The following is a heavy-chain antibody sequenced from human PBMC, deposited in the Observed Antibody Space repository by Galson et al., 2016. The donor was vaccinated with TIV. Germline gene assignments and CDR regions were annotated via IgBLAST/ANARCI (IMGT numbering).Heavy chain of an antibody. D-gene: IGHD3-22*01. V-gene: IGHV3-30*03. CDR3: SSETFYYDSRDDAPLGF. Sequence: SLRLSCAASGFIISPYGLHWVRQAPGKGLEWVAVISSDGNNKDYADSVKGRFTISRDNSKNTLYLQMSSLRPEDTAVYYCSSETFYYDSRDDAPLGFWGQGTLVTVSS. CDR2: ISSDGNNK. CDR1: GFIISPYG. J-gene: IGHJ4*02.